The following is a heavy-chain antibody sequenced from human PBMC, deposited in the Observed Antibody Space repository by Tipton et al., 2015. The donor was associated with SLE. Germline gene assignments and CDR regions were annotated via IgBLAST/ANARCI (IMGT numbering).Heavy chain of an antibody. Sequence: TLSLTCAVSGSSITNGYYWGWIRQPPGKGLEWIGSVSHGGSTYYNPSLNSRVTMSVDTSKNQFSLTVSSVTAADTAVYHCARDAYCSGGSCYGFDAWGPGTLVAVSS. V-gene: IGHV4-38-2*02. D-gene: IGHD2-15*01. CDR3: ARDAYCSGGSCYGFDA. CDR2: VSHGGST. CDR1: GSSITNGYY. J-gene: IGHJ4*02.